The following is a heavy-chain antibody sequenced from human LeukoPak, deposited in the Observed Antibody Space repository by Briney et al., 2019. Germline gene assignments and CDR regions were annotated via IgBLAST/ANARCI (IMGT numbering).Heavy chain of an antibody. CDR2: MNPNSGNT. Sequence: ASVKVSCKASGYTFTSYDINWVRQATGQGLEWMGWMNPNSGNTGYAQKFQGRVTMTRNTSTSTAYMELSSLRSEDTAVYYCARGIGSDNWFDPWGQGTLVTVSS. J-gene: IGHJ5*02. D-gene: IGHD2-15*01. CDR1: GYTFTSYD. V-gene: IGHV1-8*01. CDR3: ARGIGSDNWFDP.